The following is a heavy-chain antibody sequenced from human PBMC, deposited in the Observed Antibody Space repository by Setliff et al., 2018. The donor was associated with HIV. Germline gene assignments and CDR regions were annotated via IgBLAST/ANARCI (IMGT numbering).Heavy chain of an antibody. V-gene: IGHV7-4-1*02. CDR1: GYTFITYS. D-gene: IGHD6-19*01. Sequence: GASVKVSCKASGYTFITYSMNWVRQAPGQGLEWMGWINTNTGNPTYAQAFTGRFVFSLDTSVSTAYLQISSLKAEDTAIYYCARDWYAVAGTGFDYWGQGTLVTVSS. CDR2: INTNTGNP. CDR3: ARDWYAVAGTGFDY. J-gene: IGHJ4*02.